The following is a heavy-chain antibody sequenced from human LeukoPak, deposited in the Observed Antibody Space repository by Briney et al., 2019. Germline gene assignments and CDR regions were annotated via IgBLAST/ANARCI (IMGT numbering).Heavy chain of an antibody. Sequence: PGGSLRLSCATSKFNFNTYGMSWVRQAPGKGLEWVSSISGSGGSTQYADSVQGRFTISRDNSKNTLYLQMYSLRAEDTAVYYCAKDRSVVPAATDDAFDIWGQGTMVTVSS. V-gene: IGHV3-23*01. J-gene: IGHJ3*02. CDR3: AKDRSVVPAATDDAFDI. D-gene: IGHD2-2*01. CDR1: KFNFNTYG. CDR2: ISGSGGST.